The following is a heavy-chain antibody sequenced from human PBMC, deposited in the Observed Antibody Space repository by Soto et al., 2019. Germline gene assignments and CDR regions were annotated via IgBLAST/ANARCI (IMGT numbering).Heavy chain of an antibody. CDR2: ISPNSEKT. D-gene: IGHD4-17*01. J-gene: IGHJ4*02. V-gene: IGHV1-8*02. Sequence: ASVKVSCKASGYTFSNFGISWVRQAPGEGLEWIEWISPNSEKTKIAQMFQGRVTMTRNTSISTAYMELSSLRSEDTAVYYCARTLYGDNVDYWGQGTLVTVSS. CDR3: ARTLYGDNVDY. CDR1: GYTFSNFG.